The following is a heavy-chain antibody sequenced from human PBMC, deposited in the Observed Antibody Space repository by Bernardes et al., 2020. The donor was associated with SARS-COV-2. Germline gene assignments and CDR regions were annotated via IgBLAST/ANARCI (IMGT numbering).Heavy chain of an antibody. J-gene: IGHJ3*02. V-gene: IGHV3-66*01. D-gene: IGHD3-22*01. CDR3: ARYYYEDAFDI. CDR1: GFTVSSNY. CDR2: IYSGGST. Sequence: GGSLRLSCAASGFTVSSNYMSWVRQAPGKGLEWVSVIYSGGSTHYADSVKGRFTISRDNSKNTLYLQMNSLRAEDTAVYYCARYYYEDAFDIWGQGTMVTVSS.